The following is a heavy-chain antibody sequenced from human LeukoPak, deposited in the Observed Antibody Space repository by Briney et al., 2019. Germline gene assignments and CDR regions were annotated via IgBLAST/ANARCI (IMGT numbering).Heavy chain of an antibody. J-gene: IGHJ3*02. Sequence: SETLSLTCTVSGGSISSSSYYWGWIRQPPGKGLEWIGSIYYSGSTYYNPPLKGRVTISVDTSKNQFSLKLSSVTAADTAVYYCARHSHDYGDYLDHAFDIWGQGTMVTVSS. CDR1: GGSISSSSYY. CDR3: ARHSHDYGDYLDHAFDI. CDR2: IYYSGST. D-gene: IGHD4-17*01. V-gene: IGHV4-39*01.